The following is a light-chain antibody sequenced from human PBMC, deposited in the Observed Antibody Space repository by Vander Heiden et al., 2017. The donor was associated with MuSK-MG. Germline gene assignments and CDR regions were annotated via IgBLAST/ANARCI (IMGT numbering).Light chain of an antibody. V-gene: IGKV1-39*01. CDR2: AAS. J-gene: IGKJ3*01. CDR3: QQSYSTPVFT. Sequence: DIHLTQSPSSLSASVGDRVTITCRASQSISSYLNWYQQKPGKAPKLLIYAASSLQSGVPSRCSGSGSGTDFTLTISSLQPEDFATYYCQQSYSTPVFTFGPGTKVDIK. CDR1: QSISSY.